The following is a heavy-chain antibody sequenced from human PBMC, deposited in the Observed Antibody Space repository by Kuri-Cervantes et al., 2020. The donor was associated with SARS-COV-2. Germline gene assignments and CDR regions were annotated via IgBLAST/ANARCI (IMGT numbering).Heavy chain of an antibody. J-gene: IGHJ1*01. V-gene: IGHV1-46*01. CDR2: INPSGGST. Sequence: ASVKVSCKASGGTFSSYTISWVRQAPGQGLEWMGIINPSGGSTSYAQKFQGRVTMTRDTSTSTAYMELSSLRSEDTAVYYCARETEYSSSPGRTRPFQHWGQGTLVTVSS. CDR1: GGTFSSYT. CDR3: ARETEYSSSPGRTRPFQH. D-gene: IGHD6-13*01.